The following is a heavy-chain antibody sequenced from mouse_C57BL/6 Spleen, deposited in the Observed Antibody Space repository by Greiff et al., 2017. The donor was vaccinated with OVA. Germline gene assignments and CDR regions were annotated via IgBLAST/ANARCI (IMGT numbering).Heavy chain of an antibody. CDR1: GYSFTGYY. CDR3: ATHYYGSSYVAY. V-gene: IGHV1-42*01. CDR2: INPSTGGT. J-gene: IGHJ3*01. Sequence: VQLKESGPELVKPGASVKISCKASGYSFTGYYMNWVKQSPEKSLEWIGEINPSTGGTTYNQKFKAKATLTVDKSSSTAYMQLKSLTSEDSAVYYCATHYYGSSYVAYWGQGTLVTVSA. D-gene: IGHD1-1*01.